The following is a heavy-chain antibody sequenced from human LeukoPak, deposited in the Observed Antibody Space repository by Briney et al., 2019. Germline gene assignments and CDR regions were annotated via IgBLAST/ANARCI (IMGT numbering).Heavy chain of an antibody. CDR2: IYYSGST. CDR3: ARDYSNYIMDY. V-gene: IGHV4-59*01. CDR1: GGSISTYY. Sequence: PSETLSLTCTVSGGSISTYYWSWIRQPPGKGLEWIGYIYYSGSTNYNPSLKSRVTMSVDTSKNQFSLKLTSVAAADTAVYYCARDYSNYIMDYWGQGTLDTVSS. J-gene: IGHJ4*02. D-gene: IGHD4-11*01.